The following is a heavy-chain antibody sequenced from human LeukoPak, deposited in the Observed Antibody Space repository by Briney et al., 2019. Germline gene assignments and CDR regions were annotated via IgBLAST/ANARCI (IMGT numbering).Heavy chain of an antibody. D-gene: IGHD2/OR15-2a*01. J-gene: IGHJ4*02. CDR1: GGSISSGGHF. Sequence: PSETLSLTCTVSGGSISSGGHFWSWIRQHPGKGLEWLGNIYYSGSSYYNPSLKSRVTISVDTSKNQFSLKLSSVTAADTAVYYCARAIGEIDYWGQGTLVTVSS. CDR3: ARAIGEIDY. CDR2: IYYSGSS. V-gene: IGHV4-31*03.